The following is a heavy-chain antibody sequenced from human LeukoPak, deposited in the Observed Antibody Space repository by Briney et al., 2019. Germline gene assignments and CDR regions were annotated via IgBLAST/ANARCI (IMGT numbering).Heavy chain of an antibody. CDR2: IYSDGNT. CDR1: GFTVRNTY. V-gene: IGHV3-53*01. D-gene: IGHD5-12*01. CDR3: ATDTSGYHNG. Sequence: GGSLRLSCAASGFTVRNTYMSWVRQAPGKGLEWVSVIYSDGNTYYADSVKGRFTISRDNSKNTLYLEMNSLRAEDTAVYYCATDTSGYHNGWGQGTLVTVSS. J-gene: IGHJ4*02.